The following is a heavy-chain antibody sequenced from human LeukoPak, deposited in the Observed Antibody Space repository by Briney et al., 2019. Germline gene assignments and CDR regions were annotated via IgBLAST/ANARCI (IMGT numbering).Heavy chain of an antibody. V-gene: IGHV4-34*01. Sequence: SETLSLTCAVYGGSFSGYYWSWIRQPPGKGLEWTGEINHSGSTNYNPSLKSRVTISVDTSKNQFSLKLSSVTAADTAVYYCARGRPLLRFLEWLLNFDYWGQGTLVTVSS. D-gene: IGHD3-3*01. CDR3: ARGRPLLRFLEWLLNFDY. CDR1: GGSFSGYY. J-gene: IGHJ4*02. CDR2: INHSGST.